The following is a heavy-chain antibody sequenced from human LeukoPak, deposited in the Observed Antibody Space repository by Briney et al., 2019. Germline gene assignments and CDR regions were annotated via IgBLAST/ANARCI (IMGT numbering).Heavy chain of an antibody. D-gene: IGHD3-9*01. CDR2: IYYSGST. CDR1: GGSISSYY. Sequence: SETLSLTCTVSGGSISSYYWSWIRQPPGKGLEWIGYIYYSGSTNYKPSLKSRVTMSVDTSKNQFSLKLSSVTAAETAVYYCARDLATGYYDILTGYKHYYYYMDVWGKGTTVTMSS. CDR3: ARDLATGYYDILTGYKHYYYYMDV. V-gene: IGHV4-59*12. J-gene: IGHJ6*03.